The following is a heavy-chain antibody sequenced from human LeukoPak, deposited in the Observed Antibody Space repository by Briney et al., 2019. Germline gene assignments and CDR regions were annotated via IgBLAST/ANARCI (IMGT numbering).Heavy chain of an antibody. J-gene: IGHJ3*02. Sequence: PSETLSLTCTVSGCSISSYYWSWIRQPPGKGLEWIGYIYYSGSTNYNPSLKSRVTISVDTSKNQFSLKLSSVTAADTAVYYCARDPPDVEAFDIWGQGTMVTVSS. V-gene: IGHV4-59*01. CDR3: ARDPPDVEAFDI. CDR1: GCSISSYY. CDR2: IYYSGST.